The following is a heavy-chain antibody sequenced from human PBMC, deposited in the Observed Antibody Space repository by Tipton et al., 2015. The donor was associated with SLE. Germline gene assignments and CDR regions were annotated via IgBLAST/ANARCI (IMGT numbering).Heavy chain of an antibody. CDR1: GFTLTSYA. V-gene: IGHV3-23*03. D-gene: IGHD6-19*01. Sequence: SLRLSCAASGFTLTSYAMTWVRQAPGKGLEWVSVIYSGGSTYYADSVKGRFTISRDNFNNTLYLQMNNLKAEDTALYYCATCIAVAGSGNYWGQGTLVTVSS. CDR2: IYSGGST. J-gene: IGHJ4*02. CDR3: ATCIAVAGSGNY.